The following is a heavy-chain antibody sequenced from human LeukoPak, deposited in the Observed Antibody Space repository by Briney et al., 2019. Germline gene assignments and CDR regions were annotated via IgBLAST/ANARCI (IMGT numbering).Heavy chain of an antibody. D-gene: IGHD6-19*01. CDR1: GFTFSSYA. Sequence: PGGSLRLSCAASGFTFSSYAMHWVRQAPGKGLEWVAVISYDGSNKYYADSVKGRFTISRDNSKSTLYLQMNSLRAEDTAVYYCARETSSGCIDYWGQGTLVTVSS. J-gene: IGHJ4*02. CDR3: ARETSSGCIDY. V-gene: IGHV3-30-3*01. CDR2: ISYDGSNK.